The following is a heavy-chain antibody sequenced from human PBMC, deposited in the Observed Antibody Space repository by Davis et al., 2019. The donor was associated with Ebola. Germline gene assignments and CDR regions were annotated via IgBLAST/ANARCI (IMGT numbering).Heavy chain of an antibody. CDR2: FDPEEGET. CDR1: GYTLTEVS. V-gene: IGHV1-24*01. CDR3: AVARFQVLGDWFAP. J-gene: IGHJ5*02. Sequence: AASVKVSCKVSGYTLTEVSIHWVRQTPGKGLEWMGGFDPEEGETMYAQKFQGRVTVTEDTSTNTGYMERRSLRSEDTAVYYCAVARFQVLGDWFAPWGQGTLVTVSS. D-gene: IGHD3-16*01.